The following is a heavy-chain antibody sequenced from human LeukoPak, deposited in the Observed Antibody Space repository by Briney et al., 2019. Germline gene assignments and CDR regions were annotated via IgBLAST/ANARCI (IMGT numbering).Heavy chain of an antibody. D-gene: IGHD1-26*01. CDR1: GYSFTNYC. V-gene: IGHV5-51*01. CDR3: GMSGDRVPLQEDVFDV. J-gene: IGHJ3*01. Sequence: KGGESLKISCKVPGYSFTNYCIGWVRQMPGKGLEWRGIIYPGDSGPTYSPSFQGPVTISVDKSINTAYLQWSSLQDSDTAMYYCGMSGDRVPLQEDVFDVWGQGTMVTVST. CDR2: IYPGDSGP.